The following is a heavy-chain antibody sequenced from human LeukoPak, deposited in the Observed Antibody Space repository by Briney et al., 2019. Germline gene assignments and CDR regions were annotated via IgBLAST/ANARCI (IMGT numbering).Heavy chain of an antibody. CDR2: INTNTGNP. CDR1: GYTFTSYA. V-gene: IGHV7-4-1*02. CDR3: ARGFAAAGTDYYGMDV. J-gene: IGHJ6*02. Sequence: ASVKVSCKASGYTFTSYAMNWVRQAPGQGLEWMGWINTNTGNPTYAQGFTGRFVFSLDTSVSTAYLQISSLKAEDTAVYYCARGFAAAGTDYYGMDVWGQGTAVTVSS. D-gene: IGHD6-13*01.